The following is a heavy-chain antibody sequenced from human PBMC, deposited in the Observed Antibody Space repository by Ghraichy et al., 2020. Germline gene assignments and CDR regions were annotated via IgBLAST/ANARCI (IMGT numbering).Heavy chain of an antibody. V-gene: IGHV4-39*01. Sequence: SETLSLTCTVSGGSISSSSYYWGWIRQPPGKGLEWIGSIYYSGSTYYNPSLKSRVTISVDTSKNQFSLKLSSVTAADTAVYYCARSRKYYGMDVWGQGTTVTVSS. J-gene: IGHJ6*02. CDR2: IYYSGST. CDR1: GGSISSSSYY. CDR3: ARSRKYYGMDV. D-gene: IGHD1-14*01.